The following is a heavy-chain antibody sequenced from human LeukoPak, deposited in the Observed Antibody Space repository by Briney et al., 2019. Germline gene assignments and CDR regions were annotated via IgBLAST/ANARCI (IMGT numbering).Heavy chain of an antibody. CDR3: ARQVGGSSHFDY. J-gene: IGHJ4*02. CDR2: IIPIFGTA. CDR1: GGTFSSYA. Sequence: ASVKVSCKAPGGTFSSYAISWVRQAPGQGLEWMGGIIPIFGTANYAQKFQGRVTITTDESTSSAYMELSSLRSEDTAVYYCARQVGGSSHFDYWGQGTLVTVSS. V-gene: IGHV1-69*05. D-gene: IGHD1-26*01.